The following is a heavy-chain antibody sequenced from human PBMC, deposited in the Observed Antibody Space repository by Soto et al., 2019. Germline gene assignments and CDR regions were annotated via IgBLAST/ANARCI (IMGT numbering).Heavy chain of an antibody. CDR1: GYTFTTYD. D-gene: IGHD6-25*01. J-gene: IGHJ4*02. CDR3: ARRKERSGPHYFDY. V-gene: IGHV1-8*01. Sequence: QVQLVQSGAEVKEPGASVKVCCKASGYTFTTYDIYWMRQATGQGLEWMGWMNPYTGNTGYAQKFQGRVTVTRNTSISTVYMEMSGLRLDDTAVYYCARRKERSGPHYFDYWGQGSQVTVSS. CDR2: MNPYTGNT.